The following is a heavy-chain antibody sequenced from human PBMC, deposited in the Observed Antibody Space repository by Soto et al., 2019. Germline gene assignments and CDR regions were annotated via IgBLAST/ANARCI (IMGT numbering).Heavy chain of an antibody. D-gene: IGHD1-1*01. CDR2: LSAHNGNT. CDR3: ARGRYGDY. V-gene: IGHV1-18*01. CDR1: GYAFTTYG. J-gene: IGHJ4*02. Sequence: QVHLVQSGAEVKKPGASVKVSCKGSGYAFTTYGITWVRQAPGQGLEGMGWLSAHNGNTNYAQKVQGRVTVTRDTSTSTAYMELRSLRSDDTAVYSCARGRYGDYWGQGAVVTVSS.